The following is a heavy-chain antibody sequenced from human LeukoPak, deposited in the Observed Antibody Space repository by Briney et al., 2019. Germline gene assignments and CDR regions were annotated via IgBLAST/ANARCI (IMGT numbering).Heavy chain of an antibody. Sequence: GGSLRLSCTASGFTFGDYAMNWVRQAPGKGLEWVGFIRSKVHGGTTEYAASVKGRFTISRDDSTSIAYLQMNSLKTEDTAVYYCTSRRFGTGDLGYWGQGTLVTVSS. V-gene: IGHV3-49*04. CDR3: TSRRFGTGDLGY. CDR1: GFTFGDYA. D-gene: IGHD3/OR15-3a*01. CDR2: IRSKVHGGTT. J-gene: IGHJ4*02.